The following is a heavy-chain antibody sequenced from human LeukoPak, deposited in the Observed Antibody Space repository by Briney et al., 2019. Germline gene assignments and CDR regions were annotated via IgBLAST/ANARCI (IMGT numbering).Heavy chain of an antibody. CDR3: ARGVSSSLNYFYYMDV. J-gene: IGHJ6*03. CDR2: INPNSGGT. Sequence: ASVKVSCKTAGYTFTDFHMHWVRLAPGQGPEWMGRINPNSGGTTFAQKFQGRVTMTRDTSISTVYMELSRLTSDDTAVYYCARGVSSSLNYFYYMDVWGTGTTVTVSS. D-gene: IGHD6-6*01. CDR1: GYTFTDFH. V-gene: IGHV1-2*02.